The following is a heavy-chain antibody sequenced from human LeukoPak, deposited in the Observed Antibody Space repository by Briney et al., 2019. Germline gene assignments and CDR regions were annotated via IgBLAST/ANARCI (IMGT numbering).Heavy chain of an antibody. D-gene: IGHD3-22*01. CDR2: INPNSGGT. V-gene: IGHV1-2*02. CDR3: ARLYYYDNSGYKYNWFDP. J-gene: IGHJ5*02. Sequence: ASVKVSCKASGYTFTGYYMHWVRQAPGQGLELMGWINPNSGGTDYAQNFQGRVTMTRDTSISTAYMELIRLRPDDTAVYYCARLYYYDNSGYKYNWFDPWGQGALVTVSS. CDR1: GYTFTGYY.